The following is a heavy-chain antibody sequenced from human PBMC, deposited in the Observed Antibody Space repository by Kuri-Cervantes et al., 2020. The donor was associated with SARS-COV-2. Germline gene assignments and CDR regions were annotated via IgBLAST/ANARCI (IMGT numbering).Heavy chain of an antibody. CDR1: GGSFSGYY. Sequence: ESLKISCAVYGGSFSGYYWSWIRQPPGTGLEWIGEINHSGSTNYNPSLKSRVTISVDTSKNQFSLKLSSVTAADTAVYYCAREGVRDYDSSGYYYLDYYYYYGMDVWGQGTTVTVSS. CDR3: AREGVRDYDSSGYYYLDYYYYYGMDV. V-gene: IGHV4-34*01. CDR2: INHSGST. J-gene: IGHJ6*02. D-gene: IGHD3-22*01.